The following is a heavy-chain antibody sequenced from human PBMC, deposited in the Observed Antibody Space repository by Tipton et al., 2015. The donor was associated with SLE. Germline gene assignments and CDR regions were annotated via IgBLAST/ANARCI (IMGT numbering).Heavy chain of an antibody. V-gene: IGHV4-38-2*01. J-gene: IGHJ4*02. CDR1: GSSISSYH. D-gene: IGHD3-22*01. CDR3: ARHDYDSNGYYQHYFDY. CDR2: IFHSGNA. Sequence: TLSLTCSVSGSSISSYHWGWIRQPPGKGLEWMGSIFHSGNAYYNPSLKSRVSMSIDTSKNQVFLRLSSVTAADTAIYYCARHDYDSNGYYQHYFDYWGQGTLVTVSS.